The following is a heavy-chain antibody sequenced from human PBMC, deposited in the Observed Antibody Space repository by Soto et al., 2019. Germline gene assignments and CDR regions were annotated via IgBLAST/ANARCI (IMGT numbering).Heavy chain of an antibody. CDR1: GGSISSGDYY. Sequence: QVQLQESGPGLVKPSQTLSLTCTVSGGSISSGDYYWSWIRQPPGKGLEWIGYIYYSGSTYYNPSLKCRVTISVDTSKNQFSLKLSCVTAADTAVYYCASNNIYGDYSFYWGQGTLVTVSS. V-gene: IGHV4-30-4*01. CDR2: IYYSGST. D-gene: IGHD4-17*01. CDR3: ASNNIYGDYSFY. J-gene: IGHJ4*02.